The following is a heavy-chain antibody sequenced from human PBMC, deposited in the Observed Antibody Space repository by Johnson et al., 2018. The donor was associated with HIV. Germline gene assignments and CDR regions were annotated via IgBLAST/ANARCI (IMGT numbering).Heavy chain of an antibody. V-gene: IGHV3-66*01. CDR3: ARDPSRSPGAFDI. CDR1: GFTVSSSY. J-gene: IGHJ3*02. Sequence: VQLVESGGGLVQPGGSLRLSCAASGFTVSSSYMSWVRQAPGKGLEWVSVIYSGGSTYYADSVKGRFTISRDNSKNTLYLQMNNLRAEDTAVYYCARDPSRSPGAFDIWGQGTMVTVSS. CDR2: IYSGGST.